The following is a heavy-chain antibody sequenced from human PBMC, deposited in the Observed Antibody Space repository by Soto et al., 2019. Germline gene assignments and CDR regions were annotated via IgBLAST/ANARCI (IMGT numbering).Heavy chain of an antibody. Sequence: GGSLRLSCGTSGFTFANFGMHWVRQAPGKGLEWVAVISYDGSNKYYADSVKGRFTISRDNSKNTLYLQMNSLRAEDTAVYYCARDLRVRYYDSSGSLHWGQGTLVTVSS. D-gene: IGHD3-22*01. V-gene: IGHV3-30*19. CDR3: ARDLRVRYYDSSGSLH. CDR2: ISYDGSNK. CDR1: GFTFANFG. J-gene: IGHJ4*02.